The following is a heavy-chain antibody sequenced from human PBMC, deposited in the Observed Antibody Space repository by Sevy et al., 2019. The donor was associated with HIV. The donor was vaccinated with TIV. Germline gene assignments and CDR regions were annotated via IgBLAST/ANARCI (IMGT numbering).Heavy chain of an antibody. CDR3: ARAYCSGGSCYSLAF. V-gene: IGHV1-18*01. CDR2: VSAHNGDK. D-gene: IGHD2-15*01. Sequence: ASVKVSCKASGYTFTSYRIYWVRQAPGQGLEWMGWVSAHNGDKNYVQKVQGRVAMTTDTSTSTAYMGLRSLISDDTAVYYCARAYCSGGSCYSLAFWGQGSLVTVSS. CDR1: GYTFTSYR. J-gene: IGHJ4*02.